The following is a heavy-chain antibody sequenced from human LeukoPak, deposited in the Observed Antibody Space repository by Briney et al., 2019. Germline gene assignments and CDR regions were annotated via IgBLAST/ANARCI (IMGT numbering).Heavy chain of an antibody. J-gene: IGHJ4*02. D-gene: IGHD1-26*01. Sequence: GGSLRLSCAASGFTFSSYAMHWVRQAPGKGLEWVAVISYDGSNKYYADSVKGRFTISRDNSKNTLYLQMNSLRAEDTAVYYCARDLCGSYSLSCYFDYWGQGTLVTVSS. CDR1: GFTFSSYA. CDR2: ISYDGSNK. V-gene: IGHV3-30*04. CDR3: ARDLCGSYSLSCYFDY.